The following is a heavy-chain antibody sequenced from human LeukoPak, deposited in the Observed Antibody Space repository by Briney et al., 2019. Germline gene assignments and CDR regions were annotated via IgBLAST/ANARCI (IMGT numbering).Heavy chain of an antibody. J-gene: IGHJ4*02. CDR1: GDSISGSSYY. V-gene: IGHV4-39*07. D-gene: IGHD3-22*01. CDR2: INHSGST. Sequence: SETLSLTCTVSGDSISGSSYYWSWIRQPPGKGLEWIGEINHSGSTNYNPSLKSRVTISVDTSKNQFSLKLSSVTAADTAVYYCARGVGRYYYDSSGPYYFDYWGQGTLVTVSS. CDR3: ARGVGRYYYDSSGPYYFDY.